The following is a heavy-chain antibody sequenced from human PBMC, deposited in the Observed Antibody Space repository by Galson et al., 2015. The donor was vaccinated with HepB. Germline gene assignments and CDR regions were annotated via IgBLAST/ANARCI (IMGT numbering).Heavy chain of an antibody. CDR2: IYSGGNT. J-gene: IGHJ4*02. V-gene: IGHV3-53*05. D-gene: IGHD3-10*01. CDR1: GFTVSSNY. Sequence: SLRLSCAASGFTVSSNYMSWVRQAPGKGLEWVSVIYSGGNTYFADSVKGRFTISRDNSKNTLFLQMNSLRPEDTALYYCARKGRGLLNLHYFDYWGQGTLVTVS. CDR3: ARKGRGLLNLHYFDY.